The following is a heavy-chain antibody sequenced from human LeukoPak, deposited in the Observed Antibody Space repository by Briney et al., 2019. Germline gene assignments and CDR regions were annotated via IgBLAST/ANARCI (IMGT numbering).Heavy chain of an antibody. CDR2: INSDGSST. CDR1: GFTFSSYW. Sequence: GGSLRLPCAASGFTFSSYWMHWVRQAPGKGLVWVSRINSDGSSTSYAESVKGRFTICRDTAKNTLYLHMNSLRAEDTAVYYCARVSIAVAVHFDYWGQGILVTVSS. J-gene: IGHJ4*02. V-gene: IGHV3-74*01. CDR3: ARVSIAVAVHFDY. D-gene: IGHD6-19*01.